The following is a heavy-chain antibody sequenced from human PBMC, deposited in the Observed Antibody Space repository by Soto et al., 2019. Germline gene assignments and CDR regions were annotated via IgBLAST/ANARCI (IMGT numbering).Heavy chain of an antibody. CDR2: VYNSGST. CDR1: GGSIRSYY. CDR3: AAEPLGFRYYYGMDV. Sequence: PSETLSLTCTVFGGSIRSYYWSWVRWPPGKGLEWVGYVYNSGSTTYSPSFKSRVTISADTSRNQFSLKLTSVTAADTAVYYCAAEPLGFRYYYGMDVWGQGTTVTVS. D-gene: IGHD3-10*01. V-gene: IGHV4-59*01. J-gene: IGHJ6*02.